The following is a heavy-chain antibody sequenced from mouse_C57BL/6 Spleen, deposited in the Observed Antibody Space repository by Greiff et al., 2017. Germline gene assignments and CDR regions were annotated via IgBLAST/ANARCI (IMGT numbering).Heavy chain of an antibody. V-gene: IGHV1-59*01. D-gene: IGHD2-3*01. CDR3: ARGGWRAMDY. J-gene: IGHJ4*01. Sequence: VQLQQPGAELVRPGTSVKLSCKASGYTFTSYWMHWVKHRPGQGLEWIGVIDPSDSYTNYNQKFKGKATLTVDTSSSTAYMQLSSLTSEDSAVYYCARGGWRAMDYWGQGTSVTVSS. CDR2: IDPSDSYT. CDR1: GYTFTSYW.